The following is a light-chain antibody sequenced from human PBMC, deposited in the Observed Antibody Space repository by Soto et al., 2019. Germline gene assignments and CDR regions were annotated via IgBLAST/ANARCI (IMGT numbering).Light chain of an antibody. V-gene: IGKV1-33*01. Sequence: DIQMTQSPPSLSASVGDRVTITCQASQDIRNRLNWYRQKPGKAPEVLIYDASNLATGVPSRFTESGSNIDFPLSITSLQPEDIAKYYCHPYDNPLRLTFGPGTKV. CDR3: HPYDNPLRLT. CDR1: QDIRNR. J-gene: IGKJ3*01. CDR2: DAS.